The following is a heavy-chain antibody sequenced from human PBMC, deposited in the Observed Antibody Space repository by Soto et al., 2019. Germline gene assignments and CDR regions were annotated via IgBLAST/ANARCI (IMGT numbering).Heavy chain of an antibody. CDR2: INNDGSVS. CDR3: ARGDCVGGTCYSLAGYFCYYVAV. J-gene: IGHJ6*03. V-gene: IGHV3-74*01. Sequence: EVQLVESGGGLVQPGGSLRLSCVASGFTFSNYWMYWVRQAPGEGLVWVSRINNDGSVSSYADSVKGRLTISRDNVKNTLYLQMDRLIAEDTAVYYCARGDCVGGTCYSLAGYFCYYVAVWGKGTAVTVFS. D-gene: IGHD2-15*01. CDR1: GFTFSNYW.